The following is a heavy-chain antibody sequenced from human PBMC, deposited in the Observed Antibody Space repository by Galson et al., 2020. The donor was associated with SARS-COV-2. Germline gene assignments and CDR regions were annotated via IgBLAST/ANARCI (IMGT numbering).Heavy chain of an antibody. Sequence: GESLKISCEASGFTFSIFWMTWVRQAPGKGLEWVANINQDGSEKYYVDSVKGRFTISRDNAENSLYLQMNSLRAEDTAVYYCARDTSSKYYGGNDYWGQGTLVTVSS. CDR1: GFTFSIFW. CDR2: INQDGSEK. CDR3: ARDTSSKYYGGNDY. J-gene: IGHJ4*02. V-gene: IGHV3-7*01. D-gene: IGHD4-17*01.